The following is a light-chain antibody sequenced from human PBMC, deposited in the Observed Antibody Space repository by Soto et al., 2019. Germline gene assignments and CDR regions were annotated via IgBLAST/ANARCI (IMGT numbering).Light chain of an antibody. CDR1: NIGIKT. V-gene: IGLV3-21*02. Sequence: SYELTQPPSVSVAPGQTARITCGGNNIGIKTVHWYHQKPGQAPVLVVYDDSDRPSGIPERISGSNSGNTATLTISRVEVGDEADYYCQVWDSSREHVVFGGGTKLTVL. CDR2: DDS. J-gene: IGLJ2*01. CDR3: QVWDSSREHVV.